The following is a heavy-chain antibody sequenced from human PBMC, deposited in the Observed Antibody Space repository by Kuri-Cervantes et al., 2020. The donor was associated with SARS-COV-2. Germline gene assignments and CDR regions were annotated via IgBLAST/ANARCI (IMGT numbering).Heavy chain of an antibody. Sequence: GGSLRLSCPTSGFIFSDYGMHWVRQAPGKGLEWAAVKSYDGSNKYYADSVKGRFTISRDNSKNTLYLQMNSLRAEDTAVYYCAKDHVQTTSGPHGYWGQGTLVTVSS. J-gene: IGHJ4*02. CDR2: KSYDGSNK. D-gene: IGHD3-16*01. V-gene: IGHV3-30*18. CDR3: AKDHVQTTSGPHGY. CDR1: GFIFSDYG.